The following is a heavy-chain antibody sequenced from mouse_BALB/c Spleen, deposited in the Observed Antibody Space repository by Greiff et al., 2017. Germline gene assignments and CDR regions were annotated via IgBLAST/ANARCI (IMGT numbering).Heavy chain of an antibody. CDR1: GFSLTGYG. V-gene: IGHV2-6-7*01. J-gene: IGHJ3*01. D-gene: IGHD1-1*01. Sequence: VQLQQSGPGLVAPSQSLSITCTVSGFSLTGYGVNWVRQPPGKGLEWLGMIWGDGSTDYNSALNSRLSISKDNSKSQVFLKMNSLQTDDTARYYCARDDYYGSSAAWFAYWGQGTLVTVSA. CDR2: IWGDGST. CDR3: ARDDYYGSSAAWFAY.